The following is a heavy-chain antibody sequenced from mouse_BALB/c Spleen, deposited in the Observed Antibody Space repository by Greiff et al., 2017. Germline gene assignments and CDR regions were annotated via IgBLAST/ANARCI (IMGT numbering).Heavy chain of an antibody. D-gene: IGHD1-1*01. CDR1: GYTFTSYW. Sequence: QVQLQQSGAELAKPGASVKMSCKASGYTFTSYWMHWVKQRPGQGLEWIGYINPSTGYTEYNQKFKDKATLTADKSSSTAYMQLSSLTSEDSAVYYCAREDYYGSSYFWFAYWGQGTLVTVSA. CDR2: INPSTGYT. J-gene: IGHJ3*01. V-gene: IGHV1-7*01. CDR3: AREDYYGSSYFWFAY.